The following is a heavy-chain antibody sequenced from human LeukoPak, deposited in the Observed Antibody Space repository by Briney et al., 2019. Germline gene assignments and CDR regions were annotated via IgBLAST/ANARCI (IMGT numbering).Heavy chain of an antibody. J-gene: IGHJ4*02. Sequence: PGGSLRLSCAVSGFTFSSYGMHWVRQAPGKGLEWVAFIRYDGSNKYYADSVKGRFTISRDNSKNTLYLQMNSLRAEDTAVYYCAKGHCTNGICWLDWGQGTLVTVSS. CDR3: AKGHCTNGICWLD. D-gene: IGHD2-8*01. CDR2: IRYDGSNK. CDR1: GFTFSSYG. V-gene: IGHV3-30*02.